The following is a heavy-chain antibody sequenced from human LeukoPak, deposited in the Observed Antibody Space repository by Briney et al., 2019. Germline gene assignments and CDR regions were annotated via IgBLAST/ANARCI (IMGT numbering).Heavy chain of an antibody. CDR1: GFTFSDHY. D-gene: IGHD1-26*01. J-gene: IGHJ4*02. CDR2: TRNKANSYTT. Sequence: PGGSLRLSCAASGFTFSDHYMDWVRQAPGKGLEWVGRTRNKANSYTTEYAASVKGRFTISRDDSKNSLYLQMNSLKTEDTAVYYCARDRYSGSYYYDYWGQGTLVTVSS. V-gene: IGHV3-72*01. CDR3: ARDRYSGSYYYDY.